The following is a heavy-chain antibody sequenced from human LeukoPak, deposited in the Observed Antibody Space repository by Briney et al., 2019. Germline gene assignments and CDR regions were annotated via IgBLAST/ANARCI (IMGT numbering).Heavy chain of an antibody. D-gene: IGHD1-14*01. J-gene: IGHJ4*02. CDR3: ARPSGAVDY. V-gene: IGHV3-48*01. CDR2: ISSSSSTI. CDR1: GFTFSSYA. Sequence: GGSLRLSCAASGFTFSSYAMNWVRQAPGKGLEWVSYISSSSSTIYYADSVKGRFTISRDNAKNSLYLQMNSLRAEDTAVYHCARPSGAVDYWGQGTLVTVSS.